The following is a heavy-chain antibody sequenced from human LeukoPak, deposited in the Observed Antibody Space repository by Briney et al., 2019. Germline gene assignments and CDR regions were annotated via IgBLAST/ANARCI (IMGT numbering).Heavy chain of an antibody. CDR3: ARATTVTTLDYYYGMDV. CDR1: GYTFTGYY. CDR2: INPNSGGT. J-gene: IGHJ6*02. V-gene: IGHV1-2*02. D-gene: IGHD4-17*01. Sequence: ASVTVSCTASGYTFTGYYMHWVRQAPGQGLEWMGWINPNSGGTNYAQKFQGRVTMTRDTSITTAYMELSRLRSDDTAVYYCARATTVTTLDYYYGMDVWGQGTTVTVSS.